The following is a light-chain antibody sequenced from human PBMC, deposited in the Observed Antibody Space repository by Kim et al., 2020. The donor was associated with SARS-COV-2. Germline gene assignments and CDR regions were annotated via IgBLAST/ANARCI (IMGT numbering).Light chain of an antibody. V-gene: IGKV4-1*01. CDR2: WAS. CDR3: QQYYSTPYT. J-gene: IGKJ2*01. CDR1: QRVLYSSNNRNC. Sequence: RATINCKSSQRVLYSSNNRNCLAWYKQKRGQPPKLLIYWASTREYGVPDRFSGSGSGTDFTLTISSLQAEDVAVYYCQQYYSTPYTFGQGTKLEI.